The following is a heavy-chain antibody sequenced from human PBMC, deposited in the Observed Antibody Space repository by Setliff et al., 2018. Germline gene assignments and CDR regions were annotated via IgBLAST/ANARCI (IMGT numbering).Heavy chain of an antibody. V-gene: IGHV1-46*01. CDR1: GYTLTNYY. Sequence: ASVKVSCKASGYTLTNYYMHWVRQAPGQGLEWMGIINPSGGLTRYAQKFQGKVTMTRDTSITTAYMELSRLTSDDTAVYYCARGPPDFVVVPAAAKFDFWGQGTLVTVSS. CDR2: INPSGGLT. J-gene: IGHJ4*02. D-gene: IGHD2-2*01. CDR3: ARGPPDFVVVPAAAKFDF.